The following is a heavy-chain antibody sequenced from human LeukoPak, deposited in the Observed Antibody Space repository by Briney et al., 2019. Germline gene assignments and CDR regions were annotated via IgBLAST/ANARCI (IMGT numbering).Heavy chain of an antibody. CDR2: IYTSGST. Sequence: SETLSLTCTVSGGSISSGSYYWSWIRQPAGKGLEWIGRIYTSGSTNYNPSLKSRVTISVDTSKNQFSLKLSSVTAADTAVYYCASSHADRYYYYYMDVWGKGTTVTVSS. D-gene: IGHD2-2*01. CDR3: ASSHADRYYYYYMDV. CDR1: GGSISSGSYY. V-gene: IGHV4-61*02. J-gene: IGHJ6*03.